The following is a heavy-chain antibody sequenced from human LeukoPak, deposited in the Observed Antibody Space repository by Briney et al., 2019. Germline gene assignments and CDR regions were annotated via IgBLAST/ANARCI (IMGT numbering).Heavy chain of an antibody. V-gene: IGHV4-34*01. CDR1: GGSFSGYY. CDR2: INHSGST. J-gene: IGHJ4*02. CDR3: ARGRYFDY. Sequence: SETLSLTCAVYGGSFSGYYWSWIRQPPGKGLEWIGEINHSGSTNYNPSLKSRVTISVDTSKNQFSLKLSSVTAADTAVYYCARGRYFDYWGQGTLVTVSS.